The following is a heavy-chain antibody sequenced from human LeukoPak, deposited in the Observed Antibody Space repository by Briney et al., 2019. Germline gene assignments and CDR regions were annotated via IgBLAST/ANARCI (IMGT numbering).Heavy chain of an antibody. D-gene: IGHD1-1*01. CDR1: GFTFSDYY. CDR3: AKGQELDDGVFDS. CDR2: ISSSSSYT. Sequence: KPGGSLRLSCAASGFTFSDYYMSWIRQAPGKGLEWVSYISSSSSYTNYADSVKGRFTISRDNSKNTLYLQLNSLRVEDTAIYYCAKGQELDDGVFDSWGQGTLVTVSS. V-gene: IGHV3-11*05. J-gene: IGHJ4*02.